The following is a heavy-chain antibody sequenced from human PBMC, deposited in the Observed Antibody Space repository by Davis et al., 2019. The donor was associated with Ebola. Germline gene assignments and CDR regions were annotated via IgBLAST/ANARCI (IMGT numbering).Heavy chain of an antibody. CDR1: GFTFSSYG. CDR3: ARAGYCSSTSCYPHLYYYYGMDV. D-gene: IGHD2-2*01. CDR2: IWYDGSNK. J-gene: IGHJ6*02. Sequence: PGGSLRLSCAASGFTFSSYGMHWVRQAPGKGLEWVAVIWYDGSNKYYADSVKGRFTISRDNSKNTLYLQMNSLRAEDTAVYYCARAGYCSSTSCYPHLYYYYGMDVWGQGTTVTVSS. V-gene: IGHV3-33*01.